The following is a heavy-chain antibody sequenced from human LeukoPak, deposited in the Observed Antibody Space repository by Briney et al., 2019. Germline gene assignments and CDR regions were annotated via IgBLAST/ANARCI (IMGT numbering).Heavy chain of an antibody. J-gene: IGHJ4*02. V-gene: IGHV3-7*01. Sequence: GGSLRLSCAASGFTFSNSWMSWVRQAPGKGLEWVAHIKQDGSEKYYVDSVKGRFTISRDNAKNSLYLQMNSLRAEDTAVYFCVRENNYYDTDWGQGTLVTVSS. CDR3: VRENNYYDTD. D-gene: IGHD3-22*01. CDR2: IKQDGSEK. CDR1: GFTFSNSW.